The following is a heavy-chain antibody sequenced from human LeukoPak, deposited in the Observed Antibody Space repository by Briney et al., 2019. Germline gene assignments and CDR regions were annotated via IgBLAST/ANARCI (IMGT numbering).Heavy chain of an antibody. CDR1: GFTFSSYW. V-gene: IGHV3-74*01. CDR2: INSAGSST. Sequence: GGSLRLSCAASGFTFSSYWMHWVRQTPGKGLVCVSRINSAGSSTDYADSVKGRFTISRDNAKNSLYLQMNSLRADDTAVYYCARGGSYVHYWGQGTLVTVSS. D-gene: IGHD1-26*01. CDR3: ARGGSYVHY. J-gene: IGHJ4*02.